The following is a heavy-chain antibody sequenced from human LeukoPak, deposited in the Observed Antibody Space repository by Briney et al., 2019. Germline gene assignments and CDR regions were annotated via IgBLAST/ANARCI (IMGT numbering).Heavy chain of an antibody. CDR3: ARDTVNGPFVISLDL. V-gene: IGHV3-48*03. J-gene: IGHJ5*02. Sequence: GGTLRLSCAASGFSLRSSEMSWVRQAPGKGPEWVAHINSADNVEYYTDSVRGRFTMSRDNAKDLLYLQMSSLRDEDTAVYYCARDTVNGPFVISLDLWGQGVLVTVSS. CDR1: GFSLRSSE. D-gene: IGHD2-8*01. CDR2: INSADNVE.